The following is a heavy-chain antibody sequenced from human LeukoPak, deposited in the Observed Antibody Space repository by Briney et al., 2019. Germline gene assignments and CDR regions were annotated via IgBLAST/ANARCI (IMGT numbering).Heavy chain of an antibody. V-gene: IGHV3-23*01. J-gene: IGHJ4*02. CDR2: ISGSGGST. CDR3: AKIGPRIQLWTADY. CDR1: GFTFSSYA. Sequence: GGSLRLSCAASGFTFSSYAMSSVRQAPGKGLEWVSAISGSGGSTYYADSVKGRFTISRDNSKNTLYLQMNSLRAEDTAVYYCAKIGPRIQLWTADYWGQGTLVTVSS. D-gene: IGHD5-18*01.